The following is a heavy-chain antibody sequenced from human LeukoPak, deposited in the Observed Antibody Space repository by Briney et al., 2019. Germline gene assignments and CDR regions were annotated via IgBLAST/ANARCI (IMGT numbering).Heavy chain of an antibody. CDR3: VRGFSGVVGDH. V-gene: IGHV4-34*01. CDR1: SGSFSGYY. J-gene: IGHJ4*02. D-gene: IGHD3-10*01. CDR2: IKDGGIT. Sequence: PSETPSLTCAVYSGSFSGYYWSWIRLTPGKGLEWIGEIKDGGITNYNPSLRSRVTISKDTSNNQMSLNLHSATAADTAVYYCVRGFSGVVGDHWGQGTLVTVSS.